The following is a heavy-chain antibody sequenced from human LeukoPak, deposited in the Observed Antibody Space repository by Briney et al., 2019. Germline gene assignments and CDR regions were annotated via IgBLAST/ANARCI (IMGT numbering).Heavy chain of an antibody. J-gene: IGHJ5*02. D-gene: IGHD3-10*01. CDR3: AKGEDYGSGTVHFAP. CDR2: IYHGGST. CDR1: GGSLSSFNW. Sequence: SETLSLTCAVSGGSLSSFNWWSWVRQSPGKGLEWIGEIYHGGSTNYNPSLKSRVAMSVDRSRNQFSLRLNSVTAADTAVYYRAKGEDYGSGTVHFAPWGQGTLVTVSS. V-gene: IGHV4-4*02.